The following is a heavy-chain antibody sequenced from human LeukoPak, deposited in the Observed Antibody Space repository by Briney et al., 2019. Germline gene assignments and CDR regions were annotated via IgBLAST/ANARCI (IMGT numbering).Heavy chain of an antibody. D-gene: IGHD2-2*01. J-gene: IGHJ4*02. CDR1: GFTFSSSA. V-gene: IGHV3-23*01. CDR3: VKEASRAYFDY. Sequence: GGSLRLSCAASGFTFSSSAMSWVRQAPGKGLGWVSAISGSGSNTYYADSVKGRLTISRGNPKNTLYLQMSSLRAEDTAVYYCVKEASRAYFDYWGQGTLVTVSS. CDR2: ISGSGSNT.